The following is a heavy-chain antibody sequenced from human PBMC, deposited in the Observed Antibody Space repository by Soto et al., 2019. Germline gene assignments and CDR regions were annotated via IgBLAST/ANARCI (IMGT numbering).Heavy chain of an antibody. J-gene: IGHJ4*02. Sequence: PGGSLRLSCAASGFTFSSYAMSWVRQAPGKGLEWVSAISGSGGSTYYADSVKGRFTISRDNSKNTLYLQMNSLRAEDPAVYYCANPPTARMIDTGAGYWGQGTLVTVSS. D-gene: IGHD3-22*01. CDR3: ANPPTARMIDTGAGY. CDR2: ISGSGGST. V-gene: IGHV3-23*01. CDR1: GFTFSSYA.